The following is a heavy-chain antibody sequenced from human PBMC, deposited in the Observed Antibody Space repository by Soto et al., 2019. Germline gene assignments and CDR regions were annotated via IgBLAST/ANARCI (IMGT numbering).Heavy chain of an antibody. CDR2: IIPIFGTA. D-gene: IGHD3-10*01. V-gene: IGHV1-69*06. J-gene: IGHJ6*02. CDR3: ARDRHRGNYGSGRSNYHGMDV. Sequence: ASVKVSCKASVCTFSSYAIRWVRQAPGQGLEWMGGIIPIFGTANYAQKFQGRVTITADKSTSTAYMELSSLRSEDTAVYYCARDRHRGNYGSGRSNYHGMDVWGERSTV. CDR1: VCTFSSYA.